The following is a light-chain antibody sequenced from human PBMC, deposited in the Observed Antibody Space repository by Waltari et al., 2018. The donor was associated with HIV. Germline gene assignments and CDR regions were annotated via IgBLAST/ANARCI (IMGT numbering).Light chain of an antibody. V-gene: IGLV2-11*01. CDR1: SSDVGGYNY. Sequence: QSALTQPRSVSGSPGQSVTISCTGTSSDVGGYNYVSWYQPHPNNGPKLLIYDVTKRPSGVPDRFSGSKSGNTASLTISGLQAEDEADYYCCSYADTYFVLFGGRTTLTVL. CDR2: DVT. J-gene: IGLJ2*01. CDR3: CSYADTYFVL.